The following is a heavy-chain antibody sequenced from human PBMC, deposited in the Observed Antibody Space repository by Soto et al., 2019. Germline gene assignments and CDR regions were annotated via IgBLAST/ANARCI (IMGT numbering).Heavy chain of an antibody. CDR2: IYSDDNT. D-gene: IGHD5-12*01. Sequence: EVQLVDSGGGLVQPGGSLRLSCAASGFTVSSNYMSWVRQAPGKGLEWVSVIYSDDNTYYADSVKGRFTISRHNSKNTLYLQMNSLRAEDTAVYYCARGDPIWWLRDWGQGTLVTVSS. CDR1: GFTVSSNY. CDR3: ARGDPIWWLRD. J-gene: IGHJ4*02. V-gene: IGHV3-53*04.